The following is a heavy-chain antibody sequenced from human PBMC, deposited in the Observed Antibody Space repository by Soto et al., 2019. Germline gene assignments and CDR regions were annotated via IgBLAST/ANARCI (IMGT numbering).Heavy chain of an antibody. D-gene: IGHD2-2*01. CDR2: INHSGST. J-gene: IGHJ6*02. CDR1: GGSFSGYY. Sequence: SETLSLTCAVYGGSFSGYYWSWLRQPPGKGLEWIGEINHSGSTNYNPSLKSRVTISVDTSKNQFSLKLSSVTAADTAVYYCARGQFCSSTSCYAALGYYYYGMDVWGQGTTVTVSS. CDR3: ARGQFCSSTSCYAALGYYYYGMDV. V-gene: IGHV4-34*01.